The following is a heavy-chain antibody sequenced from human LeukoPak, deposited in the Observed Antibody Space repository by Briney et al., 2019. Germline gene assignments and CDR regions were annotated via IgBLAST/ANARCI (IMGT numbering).Heavy chain of an antibody. Sequence: PSETLSLTCSVSGGSISSYYWSWIRQPAGKGLEWIGRIYASGSTNYNPSLKSRVTMSVDASKNQFSLKLSSVTAADTAVYYCARGGIFWSGSPPFDYWGQGTLVTVSS. J-gene: IGHJ4*02. D-gene: IGHD3-3*01. CDR3: ARGGIFWSGSPPFDY. V-gene: IGHV4-4*07. CDR1: GGSISSYY. CDR2: IYASGST.